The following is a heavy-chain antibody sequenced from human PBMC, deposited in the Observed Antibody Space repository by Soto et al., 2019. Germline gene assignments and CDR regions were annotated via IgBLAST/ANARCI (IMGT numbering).Heavy chain of an antibody. CDR1: GFTFSSYW. J-gene: IGHJ4*02. CDR2: INSDGSST. V-gene: IGHV3-74*03. D-gene: IGHD2-2*01. CDR3: ARVETCSSTSCYSVFDY. Sequence: EVQLVESGGGLVQPGGSLRLSCAASGFTFSSYWMHWVRQAPGKGLVWVSRINSDGSSTTYADSVKGRFTISRDNAKNTLYLQMKGLRAEDTAVYCCARVETCSSTSCYSVFDYWGQGTLVTVSS.